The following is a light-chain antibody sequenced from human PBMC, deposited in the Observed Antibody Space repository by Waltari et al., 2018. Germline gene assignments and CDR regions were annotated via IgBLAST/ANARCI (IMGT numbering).Light chain of an antibody. CDR3: QQYYSAPYT. V-gene: IGKV4-1*01. Sequence: DIQMTQSPDSLAVSLGETTTLNCKSSQTILYSSYNKNYLAWYQVKPGQAPKLLVYGTSTREPGVPDRFSGSGSGTDFSLTISSLQAEDVAVYYCQQYYSAPYTFGQGTKVDIK. CDR2: GTS. CDR1: QTILYSSYNKNY. J-gene: IGKJ2*01.